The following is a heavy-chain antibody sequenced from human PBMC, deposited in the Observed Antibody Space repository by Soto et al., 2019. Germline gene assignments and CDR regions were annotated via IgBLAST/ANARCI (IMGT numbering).Heavy chain of an antibody. J-gene: IGHJ4*02. V-gene: IGHV4-59*01. Sequence: TLSLTCAVYGGSFSGYYWSWIRQPPGKGLEWIGYIYYSGSTNYNPSLKSRVTISVDTSKNQFSLKLSSVTAADTAVYYCARELSSSSLFDYWGQGTLVTVSS. D-gene: IGHD6-13*01. CDR2: IYYSGST. CDR1: GGSFSGYY. CDR3: ARELSSSSLFDY.